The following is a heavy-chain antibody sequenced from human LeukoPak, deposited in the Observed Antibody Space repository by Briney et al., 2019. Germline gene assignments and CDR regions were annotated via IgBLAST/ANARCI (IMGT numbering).Heavy chain of an antibody. D-gene: IGHD5-24*01. CDR1: GFTFSSYA. J-gene: IGHJ4*02. CDR2: ISGSGGST. V-gene: IGHV3-23*01. CDR3: ARDPDEMATITDDY. Sequence: GGSLRLSCAASGFTFSSYAMSWVRQAPGKGLEWVSAISGSGGSTYYADSVKGRFTISRDNSKNTLYLQMNSLRAEDTAVYYCARDPDEMATITDDYWGQGTLVTVSS.